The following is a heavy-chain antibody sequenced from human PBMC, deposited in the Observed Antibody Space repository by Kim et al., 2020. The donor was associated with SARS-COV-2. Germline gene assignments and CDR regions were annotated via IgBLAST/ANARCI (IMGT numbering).Heavy chain of an antibody. J-gene: IGHJ6*02. D-gene: IGHD3-10*01. V-gene: IGHV4-4*02. Sequence: SETLSLTCAVSGGSISSSNWWSWVRQPPGKGLEWIWEIYHSGSTNYNPSLKSRVTISVDKSKNQFSLKLGSVTAADTAVYYCARERGPSPPYYYYYGMDVWGQGTTVTVSS. CDR3: ARERGPSPPYYYYYGMDV. CDR1: GGSISSSNW. CDR2: IYHSGST.